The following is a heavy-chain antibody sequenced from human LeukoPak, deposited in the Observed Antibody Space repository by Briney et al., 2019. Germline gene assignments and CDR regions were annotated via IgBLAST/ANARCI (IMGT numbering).Heavy chain of an antibody. CDR1: GGSISSYY. V-gene: IGHV4-59*01. J-gene: IGHJ4*02. Sequence: SETLSLTCTVSGGSISSYYWSWIWQPPGKGLEWIGYIYYSGSTNYNPSLKSRVTISVDTSKNQFSLKLSSVTAADTAVYYCARVTMVRGVISRIDYWGQGTLVTVSS. CDR3: ARVTMVRGVISRIDY. D-gene: IGHD3-10*01. CDR2: IYYSGST.